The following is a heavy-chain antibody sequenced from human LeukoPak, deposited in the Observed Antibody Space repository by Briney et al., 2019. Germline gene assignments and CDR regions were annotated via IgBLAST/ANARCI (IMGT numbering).Heavy chain of an antibody. CDR1: EYNFIDYY. V-gene: IGHV1-2*02. J-gene: IGHJ5*02. D-gene: IGHD4-17*01. CDR3: ARDLAYGDPPSGFDP. Sequence: ASVKVSCKTSEYNFIDYYVYWVRQAPGQRLEWMGWINPNGGGTNYAQKFQGRVTMTRDTSITTAYMELSSLRSDDTAVYFCARDLAYGDPPSGFDPWGQGTLVTVSS. CDR2: INPNGGGT.